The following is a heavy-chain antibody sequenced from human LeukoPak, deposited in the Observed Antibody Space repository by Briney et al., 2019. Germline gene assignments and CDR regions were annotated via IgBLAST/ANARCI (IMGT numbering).Heavy chain of an antibody. CDR2: IFYTGNT. D-gene: IGHD1-14*01. Sequence: SETLSLTCTVSDGSISSSNYYWPWIRQPPGKGLEWIANIFYTGNTYYNPSLKSRVTILIDTSKNQFSLRLSSVTATDTAVYYCARLNKPGWFDPWGQGTLVTVSS. CDR1: DGSISSSNYY. V-gene: IGHV4-39*01. J-gene: IGHJ5*02. CDR3: ARLNKPGWFDP.